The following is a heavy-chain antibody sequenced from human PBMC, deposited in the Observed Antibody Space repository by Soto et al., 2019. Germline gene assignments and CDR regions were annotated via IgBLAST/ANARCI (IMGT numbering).Heavy chain of an antibody. D-gene: IGHD6-6*01. J-gene: IGHJ5*01. CDR3: ARSYISSPYLFDS. Sequence: ASVKVSCKASGYTFITYFMHWVRQAPGQGLEWMGVINPSRGTTTYAQKFQDRVTMTRDTSASTVYMELSSLRSEDTAMYYCARSYISSPYLFDSWGQGSLVIVSS. CDR1: GYTFITYF. V-gene: IGHV1-46*03. CDR2: INPSRGTT.